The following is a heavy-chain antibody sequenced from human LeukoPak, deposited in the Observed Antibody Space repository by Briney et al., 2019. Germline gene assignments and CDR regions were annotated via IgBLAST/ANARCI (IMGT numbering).Heavy chain of an antibody. CDR2: ISSSGTTM. J-gene: IGHJ3*02. Sequence: AGGSLRLSRAASGFTFSSYEMNWVRQAPGKGLEWVSYISSSGTTMFYADSLKGRFTISRDNAKNSLYLQMNSLRAEDTAVYYCARKGQWLVRGTFDIWGQGTVVTVSS. CDR1: GFTFSSYE. V-gene: IGHV3-48*03. D-gene: IGHD6-19*01. CDR3: ARKGQWLVRGTFDI.